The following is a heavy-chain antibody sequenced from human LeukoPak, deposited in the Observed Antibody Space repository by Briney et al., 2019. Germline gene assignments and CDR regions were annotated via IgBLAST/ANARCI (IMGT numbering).Heavy chain of an antibody. J-gene: IGHJ4*02. V-gene: IGHV4-34*01. CDR1: GGSFSGYY. Sequence: SETLSLTCAVYGGSFSGYYWSWIRQPPGKGLEWIGEINHSGSTNYNPSLKSRVTISVDTSKNQFSLKLSSVTAADTAVYYCARHRRGYSYGYAGYWGQGTLVTVSS. CDR2: INHSGST. D-gene: IGHD5-18*01. CDR3: ARHRRGYSYGYAGY.